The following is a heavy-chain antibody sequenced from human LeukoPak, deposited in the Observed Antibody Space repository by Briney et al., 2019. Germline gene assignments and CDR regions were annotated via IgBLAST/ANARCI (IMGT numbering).Heavy chain of an antibody. CDR2: IYPGDSDT. Sequence: PGESLQISCKGSGYSFTSYWIGWVRQLPGKGLEWMGIIYPGDSDTRYSPSFQGQVTISADKSISTAYLQWSSLKASDTAMYYCARLILSSGYSDAFDIWGQGTMVTVSS. V-gene: IGHV5-51*01. CDR1: GYSFTSYW. CDR3: ARLILSSGYSDAFDI. J-gene: IGHJ3*02. D-gene: IGHD3-22*01.